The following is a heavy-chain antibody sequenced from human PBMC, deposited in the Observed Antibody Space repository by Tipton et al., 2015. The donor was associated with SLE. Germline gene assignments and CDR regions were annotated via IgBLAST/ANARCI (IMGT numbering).Heavy chain of an antibody. J-gene: IGHJ4*02. CDR3: ARVGWGYYYGSGSSADY. D-gene: IGHD3-10*01. V-gene: IGHV4-59*11. CDR2: IYYSGSS. Sequence: TLSLTCTVSGGSISSHYWTWIRQPPGKGLEWIGYIYYSGSSNYNPSLKSRVTISVDTSKNQFSLKLSSVTAADTAVYYCARVGWGYYYGSGSSADYWGQGTLVTVSS. CDR1: GGSISSHY.